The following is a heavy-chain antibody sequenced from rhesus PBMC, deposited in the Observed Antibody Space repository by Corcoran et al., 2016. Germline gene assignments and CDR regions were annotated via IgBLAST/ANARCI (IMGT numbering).Heavy chain of an antibody. Sequence: EVQLVQSGAEVKRPGESLKISCKTSGYSFTSYWISWVRQMPGNGLELLGAFDPSYSYNRYNPSFQGPGTISADKSIRTAYLQWSRLKASDTATYYCAKGGWGDLFDYWGQGVLVTVSS. CDR1: GYSFTSYW. CDR2: FDPSYSYN. V-gene: IGHV5-20*01. CDR3: AKGGWGDLFDY. J-gene: IGHJ4*01. D-gene: IGHD3-34*01.